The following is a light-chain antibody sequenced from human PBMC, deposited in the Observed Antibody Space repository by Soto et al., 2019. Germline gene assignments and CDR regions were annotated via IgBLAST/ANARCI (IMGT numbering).Light chain of an antibody. V-gene: IGKV3-15*01. CDR3: QQYNKWRLIT. J-gene: IGKJ5*01. CDR1: QSVSIK. CDR2: DTS. Sequence: EIMITPSPATLTLYKGEIATLACRASQSVSIKLAWYQQKPGQAPRLLIYDTSTRATGIPARFSGSGSGTEFTLTISSLQSEDFAVYYCQQYNKWRLITFGHGTRLEIK.